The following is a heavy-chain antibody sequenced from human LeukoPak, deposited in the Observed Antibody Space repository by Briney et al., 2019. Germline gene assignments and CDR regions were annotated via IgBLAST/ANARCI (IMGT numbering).Heavy chain of an antibody. CDR3: ARGGGLDV. D-gene: IGHD3-16*01. J-gene: IGHJ6*02. V-gene: IGHV3-7*03. Sequence: GGSLRLSCATSGVSFSVYGIHWVRQAPGKGLEWVASINHNGNVNYYVDSVKGRFTISRDNAKNSLYLQMSNLRAEDTAVYFCARGGGLDVWGQGATVTVSS. CDR2: INHNGNVN. CDR1: GVSFSVYG.